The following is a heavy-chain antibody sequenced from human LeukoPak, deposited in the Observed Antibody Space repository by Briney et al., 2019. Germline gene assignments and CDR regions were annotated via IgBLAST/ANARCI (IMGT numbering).Heavy chain of an antibody. Sequence: ASVKVSCKASGYTFTSYYMHWVRQAPGQGLEWMGIINPSGGTTNYAQKFQGRVTMTRDTSTSTVYMELSSLRSEDTAVYYCAREECSSTSCPQTSDYWGQGTLVTVSS. CDR2: INPSGGTT. J-gene: IGHJ4*02. D-gene: IGHD2-2*01. CDR3: AREECSSTSCPQTSDY. V-gene: IGHV1-46*03. CDR1: GYTFTSYY.